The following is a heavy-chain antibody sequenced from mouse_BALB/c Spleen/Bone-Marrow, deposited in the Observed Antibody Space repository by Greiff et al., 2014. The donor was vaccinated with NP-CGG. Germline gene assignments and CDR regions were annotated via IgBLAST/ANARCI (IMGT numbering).Heavy chain of an antibody. J-gene: IGHJ2*01. CDR3: AFITTVVEYYFDY. D-gene: IGHD1-1*01. V-gene: IGHV14-3*02. CDR1: GFNVKDTY. CDR2: IDPANGNS. Sequence: EVQLQQSXAELVKPGASVKLSCTASGFNVKDTYMHWVKQRPEQGLEWIGRIDPANGNSKYDPKFQGKATITADTSSNTAYLQLSSLTSEDTAVYYCAFITTVVEYYFDYWGQGTTLTVSS.